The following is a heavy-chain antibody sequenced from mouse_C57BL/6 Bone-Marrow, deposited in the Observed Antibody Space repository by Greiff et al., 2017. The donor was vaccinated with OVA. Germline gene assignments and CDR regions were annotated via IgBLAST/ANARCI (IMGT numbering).Heavy chain of an antibody. CDR3: AILGDDGYYAWFAY. CDR2: IDPSDSYT. J-gene: IGHJ3*01. V-gene: IGHV1-50*01. CDR1: GYTFTSYW. D-gene: IGHD2-3*01. Sequence: QVQLQQPGAELVKPGASVKLSCKASGYTFTSYWMQWVKQRPGQGLEWIGEIDPSDSYTNYNQKFKGKATLTVDTSSSTAYMQLRSLTSEDSAVYYCAILGDDGYYAWFAYWGQGTLVTVSA.